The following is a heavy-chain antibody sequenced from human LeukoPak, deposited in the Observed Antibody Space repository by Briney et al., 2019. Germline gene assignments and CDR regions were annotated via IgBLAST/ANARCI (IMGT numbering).Heavy chain of an antibody. J-gene: IGHJ5*02. CDR1: GGTFSSYA. CDR2: IIPILGIA. D-gene: IGHD6-13*01. Sequence: SVKVSCKASGGTFSSYAISWVRQAPGQGLEWMGRIIPILGIANYAQKFQGRVTITADKSTSTAYMELSSLRSEDTAVYYCATIGFSRGSSWYGGWFDPWGQGTLVTVSS. V-gene: IGHV1-69*04. CDR3: ATIGFSRGSSWYGGWFDP.